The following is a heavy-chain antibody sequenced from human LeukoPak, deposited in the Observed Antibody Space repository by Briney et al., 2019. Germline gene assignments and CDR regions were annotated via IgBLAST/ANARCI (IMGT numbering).Heavy chain of an antibody. Sequence: GGSLRLSCAASGFTFSIYWMNWVRQTPGKGLEWVSYISSSGSETNYADSVKGRFTISRDNGKNSLYLQMNSLRAEDTAVYYCARGHYEMGVWGQGTTVTVSS. CDR3: ARGHYEMGV. CDR1: GFTFSIYW. J-gene: IGHJ6*02. CDR2: ISSSGSET. V-gene: IGHV3-21*05.